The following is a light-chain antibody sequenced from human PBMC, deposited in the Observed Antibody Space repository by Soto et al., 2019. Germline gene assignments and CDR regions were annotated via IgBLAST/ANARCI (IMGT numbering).Light chain of an antibody. V-gene: IGKV3-15*01. J-gene: IGKJ1*01. CDR3: QQSYNNPKT. CDR2: AAS. CDR1: RSVSIN. Sequence: EIVMTQSPATLSVSPGERATLSCRASRSVSINVAWYQQRPGQPPRLLIYAASTLESGVPSRFSGSGSGTDFTLTISSLQPEDFATYYCQQSYNNPKTFGQGTKVEIK.